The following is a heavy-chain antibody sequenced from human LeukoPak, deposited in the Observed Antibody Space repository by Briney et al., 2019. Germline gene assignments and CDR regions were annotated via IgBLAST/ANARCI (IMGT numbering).Heavy chain of an antibody. J-gene: IGHJ4*02. CDR2: IRYDGSNK. Sequence: GGSLRLSCAASGFTFNSYGMHWVRRAPGKGLDWVAFIRYDGSNKYYADSVKGRFTISRDNSKNTLYLQMNSLRAEDTAVYYCARRAGAYSHPYDYWGQGTLVTVSS. D-gene: IGHD4/OR15-4a*01. CDR1: GFTFNSYG. V-gene: IGHV3-30*02. CDR3: ARRAGAYSHPYDY.